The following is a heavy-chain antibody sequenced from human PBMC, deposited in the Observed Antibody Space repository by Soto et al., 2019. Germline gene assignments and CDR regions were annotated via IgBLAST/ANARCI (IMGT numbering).Heavy chain of an antibody. D-gene: IGHD6-13*01. CDR2: ISSSSSYI. CDR3: ARDHYSSSWYQGRWFDP. V-gene: IGHV3-21*01. Sequence: GGSLRLSCAASGFTFSSYSMNWVRQAPGKGLEWVSSISSSSSYIYYADSVKGRFTISRDNAKNSLYLQMNSLRAEDTAVYYCARDHYSSSWYQGRWFDPWGQGTLVTVSS. CDR1: GFTFSSYS. J-gene: IGHJ5*02.